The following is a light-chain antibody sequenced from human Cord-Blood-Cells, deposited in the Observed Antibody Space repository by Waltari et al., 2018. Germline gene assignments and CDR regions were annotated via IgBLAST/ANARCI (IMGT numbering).Light chain of an antibody. CDR2: AAS. CDR1: QSISSD. CDR3: QQSYSTPLT. V-gene: IGKV1-39*01. J-gene: IGKJ4*01. Sequence: DIQLTQSPSSLSASVGDIVTITCRASQSISSDLNWYQQKPGKAPKLLIYAASSLQSGVPLRFSGSGSGTDFTLTISSLQPEDFATYYCQQSYSTPLTFGGGTKVEIK.